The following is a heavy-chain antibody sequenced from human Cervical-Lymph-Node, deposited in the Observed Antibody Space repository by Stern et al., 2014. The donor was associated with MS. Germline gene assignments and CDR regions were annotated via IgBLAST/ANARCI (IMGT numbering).Heavy chain of an antibody. CDR2: IWYDGSNK. CDR3: ARDRPLTGYDY. J-gene: IGHJ4*02. Sequence: VQLVQSGGGVVQPGRSLRLPCAASGFTFSSYGMHWVRQAPGKGLEWVAVIWYDGSNKYYADSVKGRFTISRDNSKNTLYLQMNSLRAEDTAVYYCARDRPLTGYDYWGQGTLVTVSS. V-gene: IGHV3-33*01. CDR1: GFTFSSYG. D-gene: IGHD3-9*01.